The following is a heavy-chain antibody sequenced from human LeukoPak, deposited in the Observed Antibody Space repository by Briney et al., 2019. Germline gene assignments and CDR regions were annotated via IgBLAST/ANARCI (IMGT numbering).Heavy chain of an antibody. CDR2: IYPGDSDT. D-gene: IGHD6-13*01. Sequence: GESLKISCQGSGYSFTTYWIGWVRQMPGKGLEWMGIIYPGDSDTRYSPSFQGQVTISADKSISTAYLQWNSLKASDTAVYYCARGVGSSWYQVYYYYMDVWGKGTTVTVSS. CDR1: GYSFTTYW. CDR3: ARGVGSSWYQVYYYYMDV. V-gene: IGHV5-51*01. J-gene: IGHJ6*03.